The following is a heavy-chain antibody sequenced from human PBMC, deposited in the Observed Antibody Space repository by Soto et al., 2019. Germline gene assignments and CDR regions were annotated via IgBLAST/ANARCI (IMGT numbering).Heavy chain of an antibody. V-gene: IGHV4-28*01. D-gene: IGHD5-12*01. CDR3: ARQRDGYNYRYFDY. CDR1: GYSISSSNW. J-gene: IGHJ4*02. Sequence: SETLSLTCTVSGYSISSSNWWGWIRQPPGKGLEWIGYIYYSGSTYYNPSLKSRVTISVDTSKNQFSLKLRSVTAADTAVYYCARQRDGYNYRYFDYWGQGTLVTVSS. CDR2: IYYSGST.